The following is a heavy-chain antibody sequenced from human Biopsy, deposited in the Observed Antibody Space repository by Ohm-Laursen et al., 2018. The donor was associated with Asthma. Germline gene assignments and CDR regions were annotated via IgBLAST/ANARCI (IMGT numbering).Heavy chain of an antibody. D-gene: IGHD3-9*01. CDR3: AKAERYFDWYWFDP. CDR1: GFTFSSYG. V-gene: IGHV3-30*18. J-gene: IGHJ5*02. CDR2: ISYDGSNK. Sequence: SLRLSCAAPGFTFSSYGMHWVRQAPGKGLEWVAVISYDGSNKYYADSVKGRFTISRDNSKNTLYLQMNSLRAEDTAVYYCAKAERYFDWYWFDPWGQGTLVTVPS.